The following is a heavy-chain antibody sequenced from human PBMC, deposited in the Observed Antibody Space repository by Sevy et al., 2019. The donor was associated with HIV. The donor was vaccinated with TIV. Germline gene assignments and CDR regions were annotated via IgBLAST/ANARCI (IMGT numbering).Heavy chain of an antibody. CDR3: ARCQPDNYYHDGAVYYGLLFDH. V-gene: IGHV3-7*01. D-gene: IGHD3-9*01. Sequence: GGSLRPSCAAPGFTLGDYWLTGVPQVPGRGLEGVANKKQGGSETNYADSVKGRFSISRDNAKNSLYLQMNSLRAEDTAVYYCARCQPDNYYHDGAVYYGLLFDHWGQGALVTVSS. CDR2: KKQGGSET. CDR1: GFTLGDYW. J-gene: IGHJ4*02.